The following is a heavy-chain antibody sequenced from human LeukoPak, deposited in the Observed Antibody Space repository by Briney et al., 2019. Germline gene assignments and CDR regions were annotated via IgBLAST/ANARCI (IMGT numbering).Heavy chain of an antibody. D-gene: IGHD5-12*01. V-gene: IGHV4-39*01. Sequence: PSETLSLTCTVFVGSISGGRYSWGWIRQPPGRGLEWIVDVNCGGRTYYNPSLKSRVTISIDPSKNQFSLELNSVTAADTAIYHCARLVPEATSRYFDYWGQGILVTVT. CDR2: VNCGGRT. CDR1: VGSISGGRYS. J-gene: IGHJ4*02. CDR3: ARLVPEATSRYFDY.